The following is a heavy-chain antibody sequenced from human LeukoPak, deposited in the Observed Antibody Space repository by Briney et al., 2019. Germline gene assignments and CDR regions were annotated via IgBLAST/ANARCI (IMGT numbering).Heavy chain of an antibody. Sequence: GGSLRLFCAASGFTVSSNYMSWVRQAPGKGLEWVSVIYSGGSTYYADSVKGRFTISRDNSKNTLYLQMNSLRAEDTAVYYCARGSYYGSGTHFDYWGQGTLVTASS. V-gene: IGHV3-53*01. CDR3: ARGSYYGSGTHFDY. CDR1: GFTVSSNY. D-gene: IGHD3-10*01. J-gene: IGHJ4*02. CDR2: IYSGGST.